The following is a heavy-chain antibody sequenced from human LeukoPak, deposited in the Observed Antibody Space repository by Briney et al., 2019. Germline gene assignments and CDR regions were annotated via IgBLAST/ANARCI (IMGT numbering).Heavy chain of an antibody. CDR1: GFTFSSYW. V-gene: IGHV3-7*03. CDR2: INHNGNVN. D-gene: IGHD2-2*01. J-gene: IGHJ6*02. CDR3: ARDQGSTSYYYYYGMDV. Sequence: GGSLRLSCAASGFTFSSYWMNWARQAPGKGLEWVASINHNGNVNYYVDSVKGRFTISRDNAKNSLYLQMSNLRAEDTAVYYCARDQGSTSYYYYYGMDVWGQGTTVTVSS.